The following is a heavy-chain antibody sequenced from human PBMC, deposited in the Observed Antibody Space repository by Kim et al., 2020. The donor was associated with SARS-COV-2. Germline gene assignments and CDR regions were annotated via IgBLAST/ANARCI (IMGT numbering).Heavy chain of an antibody. D-gene: IGHD3-9*01. J-gene: IGHJ4*02. V-gene: IGHV3-23*01. CDR1: GFTFSSYA. CDR2: ISGSGGST. Sequence: GGSLRLSCAASGFTFSSYAMSWVRQAPGKGLEWVSAISGSGGSTYYADSVKGRFTISRDNSKNTLYLQMNSLRAEDTAVYYCAKTRGYDILTGYCIFDYWGQGTLVTVSS. CDR3: AKTRGYDILTGYCIFDY.